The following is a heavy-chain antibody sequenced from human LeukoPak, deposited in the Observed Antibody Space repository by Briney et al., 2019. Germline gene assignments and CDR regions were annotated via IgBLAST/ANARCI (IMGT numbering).Heavy chain of an antibody. CDR1: GYTFISYG. Sequence: ASVKVSCKASGYTFISYGISWVRQAPGQGLEWMGWISAYNGNTNYAQKLQGRVTMTTDTSTSTAYMELRSLRSDDTAVYYCAREPLAWFGESSDAFDIWGQGTMVTVSS. CDR3: AREPLAWFGESSDAFDI. V-gene: IGHV1-18*01. D-gene: IGHD3-10*01. CDR2: ISAYNGNT. J-gene: IGHJ3*02.